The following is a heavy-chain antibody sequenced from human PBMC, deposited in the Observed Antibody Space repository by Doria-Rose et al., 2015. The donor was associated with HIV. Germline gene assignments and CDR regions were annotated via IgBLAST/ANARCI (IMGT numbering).Heavy chain of an antibody. J-gene: IGHJ1*01. V-gene: IGHV4-34*01. CDR2: IKQVGSA. D-gene: IGHD4-17*01. CDR1: GGSFRGYY. CDR3: ARWPADFGDYVAFQH. Sequence: QVQLQQWDAGLLKPSETLSLTCAVCGGSFRGYYWTWIRQSPGKGLEWVGEIKQVGSANYNPSLKRRVTISLEISKNQFSRKVTSVTAAETAVYYCARWPADFGDYVAFQHWGQGTLVTVSS.